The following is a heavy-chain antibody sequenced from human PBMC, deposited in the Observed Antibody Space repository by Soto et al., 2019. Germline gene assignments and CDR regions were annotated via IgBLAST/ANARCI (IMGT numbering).Heavy chain of an antibody. D-gene: IGHD3-3*01. CDR3: ASLDFWSGYTPSGSYGMDV. Sequence: PSETLSLTCTVSGGSISSGVYYWSWLRQTPGKGLEWIGYIYYGGSTYYSPSLRSRVIMSMDTSKNQFSLRLSSVTAADTGVYYCASLDFWSGYTPSGSYGMDVWGQGTTVTVSS. CDR2: IYYGGST. J-gene: IGHJ6*02. CDR1: GGSISSGVYY. V-gene: IGHV4-30-4*01.